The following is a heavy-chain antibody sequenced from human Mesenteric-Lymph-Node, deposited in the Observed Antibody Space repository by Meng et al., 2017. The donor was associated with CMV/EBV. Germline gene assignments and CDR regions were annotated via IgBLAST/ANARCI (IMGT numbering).Heavy chain of an antibody. CDR1: GGSFSGYY. V-gene: IGHV4-34*01. J-gene: IGHJ3*01. D-gene: IGHD1-20*01. CDR2: INHSGST. Sequence: SETLSLTCAVYGGSFSGYYWSWIRQPPGKGLEWIGEINHSGSTNYNPSLKSRVSTSVDTSKNQFSLKLTSVTAADTAVYYCARYITGSEAFDVWGQGTMVTVSS. CDR3: ARYITGSEAFDV.